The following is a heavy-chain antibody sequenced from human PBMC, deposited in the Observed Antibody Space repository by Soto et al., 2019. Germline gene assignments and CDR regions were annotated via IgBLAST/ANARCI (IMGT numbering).Heavy chain of an antibody. CDR1: GYTFTSSA. J-gene: IGHJ4*02. Sequence: QVQLVQSGAEEKKPGASVKVSCKASGYTFTSSAMHWVRQAPGQRLEWMGWINAGNGNTKYSQKFQGRVTITRDTSASTAYMELSSLRSEDTAVYDCARSIVVVTALDYWGQGTLVTVAS. V-gene: IGHV1-3*05. CDR3: ARSIVVVTALDY. CDR2: INAGNGNT. D-gene: IGHD2-21*02.